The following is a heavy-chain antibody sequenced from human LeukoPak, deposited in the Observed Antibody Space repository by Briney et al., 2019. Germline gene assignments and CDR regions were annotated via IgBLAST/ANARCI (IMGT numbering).Heavy chain of an antibody. Sequence: ASVKVSCKASGYTFTSYAMHWVRQAPGQRLEWMGWINAGNGNTKYSQKFQGRVTITRDTSASTAYMELSSPRSEDTAVYYCASGVTVNDAFDVWGQGTMVTVSS. CDR2: INAGNGNT. CDR3: ASGVTVNDAFDV. D-gene: IGHD1-14*01. CDR1: GYTFTSYA. V-gene: IGHV1-3*01. J-gene: IGHJ3*01.